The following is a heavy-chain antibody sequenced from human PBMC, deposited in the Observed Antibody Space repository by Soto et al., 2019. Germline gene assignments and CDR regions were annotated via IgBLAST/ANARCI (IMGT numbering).Heavy chain of an antibody. CDR3: ARDGDIPPQVLDY. D-gene: IGHD2-15*01. CDR2: IIPILGIA. J-gene: IGHJ4*02. V-gene: IGHV1-69*08. CDR1: GGTFSSYT. Sequence: QVQLVQSGAEVKKPGSSVKVSCKASGGTFSSYTISWVRQAPGQGLEWMGRIIPILGIANYAQKFQGRVTITADKSTSTAYMELSSLRSEDTAVYYCARDGDIPPQVLDYWGQGTLVTVSS.